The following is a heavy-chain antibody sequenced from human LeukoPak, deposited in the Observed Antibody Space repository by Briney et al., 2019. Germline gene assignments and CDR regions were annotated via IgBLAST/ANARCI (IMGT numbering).Heavy chain of an antibody. CDR2: ISSSGSTI. J-gene: IGHJ4*02. V-gene: IGHV3-48*03. Sequence: PGGSLRLSCAASGFTFSSYEMNWVRQAPGRGLEGGSYISSSGSTIYYADSVKGRFTISRDNAKNSLYLQMNSLRAEDTAVYYCARGSITMIVVAHFDYWGQGTLVTVSS. D-gene: IGHD3-22*01. CDR3: ARGSITMIVVAHFDY. CDR1: GFTFSSYE.